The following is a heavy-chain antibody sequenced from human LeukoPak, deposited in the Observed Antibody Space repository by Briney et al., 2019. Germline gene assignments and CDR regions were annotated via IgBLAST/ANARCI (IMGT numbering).Heavy chain of an antibody. CDR2: IRSKANSYPT. Sequence: GGSLKLSCAASGFTFSGSAMHWVRQASGKGLEWVGRIRSKANSYPTAYAASVKGRFTISRDDSKNTAYLQMNSLKTEDTAVYYCARMGSTVGPLWGQGTLVTVSS. J-gene: IGHJ4*02. CDR3: ARMGSTVGPL. V-gene: IGHV3-73*01. D-gene: IGHD4-23*01. CDR1: GFTFSGSA.